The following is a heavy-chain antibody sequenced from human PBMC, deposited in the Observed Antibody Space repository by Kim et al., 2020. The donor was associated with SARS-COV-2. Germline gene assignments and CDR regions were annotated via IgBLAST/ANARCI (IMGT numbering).Heavy chain of an antibody. J-gene: IGHJ4*02. V-gene: IGHV1-69*13. D-gene: IGHD3-3*01. Sequence: SVKVSCKASGGTFSSYAISWVRQAPGQGLEWMGGIIPIFGTANYAQKFQGRVTITADESTSTAYMELSSLRSEDTAVYYCARALISPYDPWSPGGYWGQGTLVTVSS. CDR3: ARALISPYDPWSPGGY. CDR1: GGTFSSYA. CDR2: IIPIFGTA.